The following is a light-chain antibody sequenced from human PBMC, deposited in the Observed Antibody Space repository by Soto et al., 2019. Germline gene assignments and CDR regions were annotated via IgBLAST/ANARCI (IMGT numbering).Light chain of an antibody. CDR2: EAS. Sequence: DIQMTQSPSTLSASVGDRVTITCRASQSISDSLAWYQQKPGKAPKLLIYEASNLKNGVPSRFSGSGSGTEYTLTISSLQPDDFASYYCQQYNGYWTFGQGTKVEIK. V-gene: IGKV1-5*03. CDR1: QSISDS. J-gene: IGKJ1*01. CDR3: QQYNGYWT.